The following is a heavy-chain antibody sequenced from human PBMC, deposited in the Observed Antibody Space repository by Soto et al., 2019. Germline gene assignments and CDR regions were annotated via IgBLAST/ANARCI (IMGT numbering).Heavy chain of an antibody. Sequence: QVQLVQSGAEVKKPGSSVKVSCKASGGTFSSYTISWVRQAPGQGLEWMGRIIPILGIANYAQKFQGRVTITADKSTSTAYMELSSLRSEDTAVYYCARSGPLPSPRYSGYGQTAPSFDYWGQGTLVTVSS. V-gene: IGHV1-69*02. CDR1: GGTFSSYT. J-gene: IGHJ4*02. D-gene: IGHD5-12*01. CDR3: ARSGPLPSPRYSGYGQTAPSFDY. CDR2: IIPILGIA.